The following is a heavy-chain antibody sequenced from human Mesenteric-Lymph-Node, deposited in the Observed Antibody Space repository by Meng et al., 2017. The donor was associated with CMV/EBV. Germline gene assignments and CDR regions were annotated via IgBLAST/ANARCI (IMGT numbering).Heavy chain of an antibody. J-gene: IGHJ6*02. D-gene: IGHD1-1*01. V-gene: IGHV3-73*01. CDR1: GFSFSGSA. CDR2: IRGKANSYAT. CDR3: TRRTQIYGMDV. Sequence: GGSLRLSCAASGFSFSGSAMHWVRQASGKGLEWVGRIRGKANSYATAYAASVKGRFTISRDDSKNTAYLQMNSLKTEDTAVYYCTRRTQIYGMDVWGQGTTVTVSS.